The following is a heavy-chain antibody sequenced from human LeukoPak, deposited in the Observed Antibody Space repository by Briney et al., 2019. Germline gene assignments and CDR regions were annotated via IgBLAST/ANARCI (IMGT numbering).Heavy chain of an antibody. V-gene: IGHV3-7*03. Sequence: PGGSLRLSCAVSGFTFSGFWMSWSRLAPGKGLEWVASINSDGSEGYYADVVKGRFTISRDNAKNSLYLQINSLRAEDTAVYHCARSPYSSSSSVWGQGTMVTVSS. J-gene: IGHJ3*01. D-gene: IGHD6-6*01. CDR3: ARSPYSSSSSV. CDR2: INSDGSEG. CDR1: GFTFSGFW.